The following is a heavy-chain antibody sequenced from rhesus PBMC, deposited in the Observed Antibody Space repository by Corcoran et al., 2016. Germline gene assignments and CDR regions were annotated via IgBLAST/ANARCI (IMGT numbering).Heavy chain of an antibody. CDR1: GFSLSTSGRG. CDR3: ARVNSYSYYFDY. Sequence: QVTLKESGPALVKPTQTLTLTCTFSGFSLSTSGRGAGWIRQPSRKTLEWLALIYWDDDKRYSTSLKSRLTISKDTSKNQVVLTMTNMDPVDTATYYCARVNSYSYYFDYWGQGVLVTVSS. CDR2: IYWDDDK. D-gene: IGHD5-36*02. J-gene: IGHJ4*01. V-gene: IGHV2-1*01.